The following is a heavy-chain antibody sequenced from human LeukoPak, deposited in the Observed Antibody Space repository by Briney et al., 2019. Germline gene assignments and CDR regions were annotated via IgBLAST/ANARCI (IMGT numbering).Heavy chain of an antibody. Sequence: ASVKVSCKASGYTFTGYYMHWVRQAPGQGLEWMGRINPNSGGTNYAQKFQGRVTMTRDTSISTAYMELSRLSSDDTAVYYCARDSAVNTMVRGVRYYFDYWGQGTLVTVSS. V-gene: IGHV1-2*06. D-gene: IGHD3-10*01. J-gene: IGHJ4*02. CDR2: INPNSGGT. CDR1: GYTFTGYY. CDR3: ARDSAVNTMVRGVRYYFDY.